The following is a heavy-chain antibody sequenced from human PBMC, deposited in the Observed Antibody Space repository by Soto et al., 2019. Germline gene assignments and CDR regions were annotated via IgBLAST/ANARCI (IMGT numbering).Heavy chain of an antibody. D-gene: IGHD3-16*01. CDR3: ARHWGRKVFDY. V-gene: IGHV4-39*01. Sequence: SETLSLTFTVSGGSISSSSYYWGWIRQPPGKGLEWVGNMYYSGSTYYNPSLKSRVTISVDTSKNQFSLKLSSVTAADTAVYYCARHWGRKVFDYSGQGTPLTVS. CDR2: MYYSGST. CDR1: GGSISSSSYY. J-gene: IGHJ4*02.